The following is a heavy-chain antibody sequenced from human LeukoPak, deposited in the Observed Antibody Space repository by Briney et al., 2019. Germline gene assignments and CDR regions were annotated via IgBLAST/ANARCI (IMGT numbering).Heavy chain of an antibody. CDR2: INPNSGGT. D-gene: IGHD5-12*01. J-gene: IGHJ4*02. Sequence: ASVKVSCKASGYTFTDYYIHWVRQAPGQGLEWMGWINPNSGGTNYAQKFQGRVTMTRDTSISTAYMELSRLRSDDTAVYYCARGRHLYSGYPDYWGQGTLVTVSS. V-gene: IGHV1-2*02. CDR3: ARGRHLYSGYPDY. CDR1: GYTFTDYY.